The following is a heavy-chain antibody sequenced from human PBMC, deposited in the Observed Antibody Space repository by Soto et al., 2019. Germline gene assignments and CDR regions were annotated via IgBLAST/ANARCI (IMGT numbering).Heavy chain of an antibody. J-gene: IGHJ4*02. CDR3: AREGRGKKAGYNGLVSLGY. CDR1: GSRFSNYV. V-gene: IGHV1-69*06. CDR2: IIPIFNST. D-gene: IGHD2-2*02. Sequence: SVKVSCKVSGSRFSNYVISWVRQAPGHGLEWLGRIIPIFNSTKYAQNFQGRVTITADRSTSTASLELSSLRSDDTAVYYCAREGRGKKAGYNGLVSLGYWGQGTLVTVSS.